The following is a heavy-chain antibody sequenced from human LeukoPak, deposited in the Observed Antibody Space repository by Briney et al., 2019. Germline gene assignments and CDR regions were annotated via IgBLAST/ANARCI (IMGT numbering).Heavy chain of an antibody. CDR1: GYTFTVYY. D-gene: IGHD6-13*01. J-gene: IGHJ5*02. Sequence: GVSVTVSFKAAGYTFTVYYVDWGRQAPGQGMGWVGGINPNSGDTNYAQKFQGRATMTRDTPISTAYMELSSLRPADTAMYYCARMWSTATSGWNWFDPWGQGTLVTVSS. V-gene: IGHV1-2*02. CDR3: ARMWSTATSGWNWFDP. CDR2: INPNSGDT.